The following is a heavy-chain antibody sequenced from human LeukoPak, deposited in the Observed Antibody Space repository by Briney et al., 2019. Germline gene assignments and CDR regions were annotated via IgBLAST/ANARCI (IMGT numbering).Heavy chain of an antibody. CDR1: GFTFSNYW. Sequence: GGSLRLSCAASGFTFSNYWMSWVRQAPGKVLEWVANIKEDGSEKYYVDSVKGRFTISRDNAKNSLYLQMNSLRAEDTAVYYCARVGNLYYYYYMDVWGKGTTVTVSS. CDR2: IKEDGSEK. D-gene: IGHD1-14*01. V-gene: IGHV3-7*01. CDR3: ARVGNLYYYYYMDV. J-gene: IGHJ6*03.